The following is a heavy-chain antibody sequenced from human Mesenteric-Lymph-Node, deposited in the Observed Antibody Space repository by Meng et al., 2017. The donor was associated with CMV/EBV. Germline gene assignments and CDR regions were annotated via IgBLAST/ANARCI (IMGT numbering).Heavy chain of an antibody. CDR3: ARENVDWGFDY. D-gene: IGHD7-27*01. J-gene: IGHJ4*02. Sequence: SVKVSCKASGGTFSSYAISWVRQAPGQGLEWMGGIIPILGIANYAQKFQGRVTITADKSTSTAYMELSSLRSEDTAVYYCARENVDWGFDYWGQGTLVTVSS. CDR2: IIPILGIA. CDR1: GGTFSSYA. V-gene: IGHV1-69*10.